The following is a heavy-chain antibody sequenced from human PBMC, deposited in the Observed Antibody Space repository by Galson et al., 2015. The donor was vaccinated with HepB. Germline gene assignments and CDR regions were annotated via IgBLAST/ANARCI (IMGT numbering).Heavy chain of an antibody. Sequence: LRLSCAASGFTFSSYEMNWVRQAPGKGLEWVSYISSGGTTIYYADSVKGRFTISRDNAKISLYLQMNSLRAEDTAVHYCATRRSAGGGSSAFDIWGQGTTVTVSS. J-gene: IGHJ3*02. CDR3: ATRRSAGGGSSAFDI. CDR1: GFTFSSYE. D-gene: IGHD3-16*01. V-gene: IGHV3-48*03. CDR2: ISSGGTTI.